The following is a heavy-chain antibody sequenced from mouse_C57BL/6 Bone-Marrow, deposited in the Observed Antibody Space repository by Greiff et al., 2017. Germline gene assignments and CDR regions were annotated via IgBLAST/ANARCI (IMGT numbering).Heavy chain of an antibody. CDR2: ISHGGGST. Sequence: VQLKESGGGLVQPGGSLKLSCAASGFTFSDYYMYWVRQTPEKRLEWVAYISHGGGSTYYPDTVKGRFTISRDNAKNTLYLQLSRLKSEATAMYDCSRPAQLELRKGWFAYWGQGTLVTVSA. D-gene: IGHD3-1*01. V-gene: IGHV5-12*01. J-gene: IGHJ3*01. CDR1: GFTFSDYY. CDR3: SRPAQLELRKGWFAY.